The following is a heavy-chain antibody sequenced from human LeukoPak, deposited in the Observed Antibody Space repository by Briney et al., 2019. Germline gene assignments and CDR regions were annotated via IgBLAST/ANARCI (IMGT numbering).Heavy chain of an antibody. CDR3: ARGSPIGIAARLKYYYMDV. V-gene: IGHV1-2*06. D-gene: IGHD6-6*01. CDR1: GYTFIHYF. J-gene: IGHJ6*03. Sequence: GAAVKVSCKASGYTFIHYFIHWVRQAPGQGLEWMGRINSNSGGTEYAQKFQGRVTMTRNTSISTAYMELSSLRSEDTAVYYCARGSPIGIAARLKYYYMDVWGKGTTVTVSS. CDR2: INSNSGGT.